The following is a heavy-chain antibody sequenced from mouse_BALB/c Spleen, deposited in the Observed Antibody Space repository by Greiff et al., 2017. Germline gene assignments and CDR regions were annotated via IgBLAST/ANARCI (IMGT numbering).Heavy chain of an antibody. D-gene: IGHD4-1*01. V-gene: IGHV3-6*02. Sequence: DVQLQESGPGLVKPSQSLSLTCSVTGYSITSGYYWNWIRQFPGNKLEWMGYISYDGSNNYNPSLKNRISITRDTSKNQFFLKLNSVTTEDTATYYCARTTNWSGFAYWGQGTLVTVSA. CDR3: ARTTNWSGFAY. CDR1: GYSITSGYY. CDR2: ISYDGSN. J-gene: IGHJ3*01.